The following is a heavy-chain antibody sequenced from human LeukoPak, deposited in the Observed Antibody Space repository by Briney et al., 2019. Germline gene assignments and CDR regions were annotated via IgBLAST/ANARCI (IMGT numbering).Heavy chain of an antibody. J-gene: IGHJ5*02. CDR1: RFTFSNYE. D-gene: IGHD6-13*01. CDR3: AKKVIAAAGMGYNWFDP. V-gene: IGHV3-48*03. Sequence: AGGSLRLSCAASRFTFSNYEMHWVRQAPGKGLEWLSYISSSGNTIYYADSVKGRFTISRDNSKNSLYLQMNSLRAEDTAVYYCAKKVIAAAGMGYNWFDPWGQGTLVTVSS. CDR2: ISSSGNTI.